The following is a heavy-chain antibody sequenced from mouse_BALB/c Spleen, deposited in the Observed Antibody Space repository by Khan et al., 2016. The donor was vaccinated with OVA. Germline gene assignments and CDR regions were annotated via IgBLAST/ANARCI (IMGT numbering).Heavy chain of an antibody. CDR3: AKSPYGNFAY. CDR1: GFTFSTYA. CDR2: ISSDGDYT. J-gene: IGHJ3*01. D-gene: IGHD2-1*01. V-gene: IGHV5-9-3*01. Sequence: EVELVESGGGLVKPGGSLKLSRAVSGFTFSTYAMSWVRPTPEKRLEWVATISSDGDYTYYLDNVTGRFTISRDNAKNTLYLQKSSLKSEDTAMYYCAKSPYGNFAYWGQGTLVTVSA.